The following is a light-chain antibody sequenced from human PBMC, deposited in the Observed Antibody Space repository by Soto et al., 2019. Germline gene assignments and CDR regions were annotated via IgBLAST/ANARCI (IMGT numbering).Light chain of an antibody. CDR3: FSYTSSGTYV. Sequence: QSVLTQPASVSGSPGQSITISCTGTSSDVGNYKYVSWYQQHPGKAPKLMIYEVSNRPSGVSNRFSGSKSGNTASLPISGLQAEDETDYYCFSYTSSGTYVFGTGTQLTVL. CDR2: EVS. V-gene: IGLV2-14*01. CDR1: SSDVGNYKY. J-gene: IGLJ1*01.